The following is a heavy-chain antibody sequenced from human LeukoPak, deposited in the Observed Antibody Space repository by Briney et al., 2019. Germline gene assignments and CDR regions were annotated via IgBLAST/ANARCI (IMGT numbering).Heavy chain of an antibody. CDR3: ARCDSVTALDY. V-gene: IGHV4-59*01. CDR2: VYSSEII. J-gene: IGHJ4*02. Sequence: SETLSLTCTVSGGSISGYYWSWIRHPPGKTLEWIGYVYSSEIINYNPSLKSRVTLSLDTSGNQFSLKLTSVTAADTAVYYCARCDSVTALDYWGQGTLVTLSS. D-gene: IGHD4-17*01. CDR1: GGSISGYY.